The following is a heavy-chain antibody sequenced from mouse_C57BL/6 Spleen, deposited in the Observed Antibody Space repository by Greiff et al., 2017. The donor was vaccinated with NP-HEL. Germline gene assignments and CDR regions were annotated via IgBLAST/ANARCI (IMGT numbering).Heavy chain of an antibody. D-gene: IGHD1-1*01. Sequence: EVQLVESGGGLVKPGGSLKLSCAASGFTFSDYGMHWVRQAPEKGLEWVAYISSGSSTIYYADTVKGRFTISRDNAKNTLFLQMTSLRSEDTAMYYCARPLYGSSPLFAYWGQGTLVTVSA. CDR2: ISSGSSTI. J-gene: IGHJ3*01. V-gene: IGHV5-17*01. CDR1: GFTFSDYG. CDR3: ARPLYGSSPLFAY.